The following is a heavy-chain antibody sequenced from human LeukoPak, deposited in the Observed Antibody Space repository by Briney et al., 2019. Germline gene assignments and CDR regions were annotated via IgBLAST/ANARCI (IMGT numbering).Heavy chain of an antibody. V-gene: IGHV3-7*01. CDR2: IKQDGSEK. CDR3: ARHKAQDREQQLLDRPSYYYYYYMDV. CDR1: GFTFSSYW. D-gene: IGHD6-13*01. Sequence: GGSLRLSCAASGFTFSSYWMSWVRQAPGKGLEWVANIKQDGSEKYYVDSAKGRFTISRDNAKNSLYLQMNSLRAEDTAVYYCARHKAQDREQQLLDRPSYYYYYYMDVWGKGTTVTVSS. J-gene: IGHJ6*03.